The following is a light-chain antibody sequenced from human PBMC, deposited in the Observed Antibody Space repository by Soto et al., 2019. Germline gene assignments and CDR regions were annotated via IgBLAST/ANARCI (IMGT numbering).Light chain of an antibody. CDR3: QQLNTFPVT. Sequence: DIQLTQSPSFLSASVGDRVTITCRASQGISSYLAWYQQKPGKAPNLLIYAASILQSGVPSRFSGSGSGTEFTVTVSSLQPEDFATYCCQQLNTFPVTVGAGTKVDIK. V-gene: IGKV1-9*01. J-gene: IGKJ3*01. CDR1: QGISSY. CDR2: AAS.